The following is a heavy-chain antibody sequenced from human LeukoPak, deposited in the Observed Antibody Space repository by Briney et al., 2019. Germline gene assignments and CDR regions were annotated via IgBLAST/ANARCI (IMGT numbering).Heavy chain of an antibody. CDR3: AKDVAPFERPKYSSNSVSPDS. CDR2: IWYDGSNK. J-gene: IGHJ4*02. V-gene: IGHV3-33*06. CDR1: GFAFSSYG. D-gene: IGHD6-13*01. Sequence: PGRSLRLSCAASGFAFSSYGMHWVRQAPSKGLEWVAVIWYDGSNKYYSDSVKGRFTISRDNSKNTLYLQMNSLRSEDTAVYYCAKDVAPFERPKYSSNSVSPDSCGQGTLGTVSS.